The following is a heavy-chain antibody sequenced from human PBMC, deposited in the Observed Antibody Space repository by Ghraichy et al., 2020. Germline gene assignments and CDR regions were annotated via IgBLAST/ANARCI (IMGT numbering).Heavy chain of an antibody. CDR2: IYYSGST. D-gene: IGHD6-19*01. V-gene: IGHV4-39*01. CDR1: GGSISSSSYY. CDR3: ARPQSSGWYPFDY. Sequence: SETLSLTCTVSGGSISSSSYYWAWIRQPPDRGLEWIGSIYYSGSTYYNPSLKSRVTISVDTSKNQFSLKLSSVTAADTAVYYCARPQSSGWYPFDYWGQGTLVTLSS. J-gene: IGHJ4*02.